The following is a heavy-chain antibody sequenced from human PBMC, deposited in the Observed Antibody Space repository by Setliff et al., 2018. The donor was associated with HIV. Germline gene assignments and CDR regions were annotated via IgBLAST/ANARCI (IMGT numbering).Heavy chain of an antibody. Sequence: GESLKISCVGSGFPFSAYSLSWVRMAPGKGLEWIAYIYMGNSNIYIGDSVKGRFTISRDNAKNSMYLQMNSLRAEDTAVYYCARGPSLTTVTTRGDYMDVWGKGTTVTVSS. CDR3: ARGPSLTTVTTRGDYMDV. CDR1: GFPFSAYS. CDR2: IYMGNSNI. V-gene: IGHV3-48*01. D-gene: IGHD4-17*01. J-gene: IGHJ6*03.